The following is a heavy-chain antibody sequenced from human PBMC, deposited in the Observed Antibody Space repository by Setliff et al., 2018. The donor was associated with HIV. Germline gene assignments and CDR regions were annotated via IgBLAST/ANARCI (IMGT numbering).Heavy chain of an antibody. CDR2: IDSSGTT. CDR3: ARDRHSSGLGSYGP. D-gene: IGHD3-10*01. J-gene: IGHJ5*02. Sequence: ETLSLTCTISGGSFGVYRWSWIRQSAGRGLEWIGRIDSSGTTDYKPSLKGRVAISVDTSRNQFSLRVTSVTAADTAVYFCARDRHSSGLGSYGPWGPGILVT. V-gene: IGHV4-4*07. CDR1: GGSFGVYR.